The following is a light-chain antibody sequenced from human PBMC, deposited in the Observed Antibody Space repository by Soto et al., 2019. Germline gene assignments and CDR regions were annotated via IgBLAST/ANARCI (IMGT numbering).Light chain of an antibody. J-gene: IGKJ2*01. Sequence: EVVLTQSPATLSLSLGERATHSCSPSQTVSSSYLAWYQQKPGQVPWLHIYGASSRATSITDRFSGSASGTDFTLTISRLEPEDFAVYYCQQYGSSPGYTFGQGTK. V-gene: IGKV3-20*01. CDR3: QQYGSSPGYT. CDR2: GAS. CDR1: QTVSSSY.